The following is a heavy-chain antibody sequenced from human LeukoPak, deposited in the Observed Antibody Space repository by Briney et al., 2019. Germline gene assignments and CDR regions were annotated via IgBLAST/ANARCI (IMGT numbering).Heavy chain of an antibody. V-gene: IGHV3-53*01. CDR3: AKAVSIVGANDAFDI. CDR1: GFTVSSNY. D-gene: IGHD1-26*01. Sequence: GGSLRLSCAASGFTVSSNYMSWVRQAPGKGLEWVSVIYSGGSTYYADSVKGRFTISRDNSKNTLYLQMNSLRAEDTAVYYCAKAVSIVGANDAFDIWGQGTMVTVSS. CDR2: IYSGGST. J-gene: IGHJ3*02.